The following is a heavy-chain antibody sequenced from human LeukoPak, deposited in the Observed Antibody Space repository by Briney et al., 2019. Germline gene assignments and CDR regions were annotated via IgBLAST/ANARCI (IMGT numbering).Heavy chain of an antibody. V-gene: IGHV3-66*01. Sequence: PGGSLRLSCAASGFTVSSNYMSWVRQAPGKGLEWVSIIYSDGSTYYADSVKGRFTISRDNSKNTLYPQMNSLRAEDTAVYYCARVTFNYFGSGDAFDIWGQGTMVTVSS. CDR3: ARVTFNYFGSGDAFDI. CDR1: GFTVSSNY. J-gene: IGHJ3*02. CDR2: IYSDGST. D-gene: IGHD3-10*01.